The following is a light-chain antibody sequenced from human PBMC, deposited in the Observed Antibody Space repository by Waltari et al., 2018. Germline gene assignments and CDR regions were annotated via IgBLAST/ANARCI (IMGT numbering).Light chain of an antibody. Sequence: QSVVTQPPSASGTPGPRVTISCSGSSATIGSNSVYWYQHFPGTAPKVLIYRNILLPSWVPARFSGSKSGTSAALAISGLRSEDEAHYYCSSWDDSLSGLVFGGGTRLTVL. CDR1: SATIGSNS. CDR2: RNI. CDR3: SSWDDSLSGLV. J-gene: IGLJ3*02. V-gene: IGLV1-47*01.